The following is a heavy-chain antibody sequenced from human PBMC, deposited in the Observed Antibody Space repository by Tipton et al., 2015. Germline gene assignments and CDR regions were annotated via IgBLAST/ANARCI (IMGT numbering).Heavy chain of an antibody. CDR2: IHHGGST. D-gene: IGHD3-22*01. J-gene: IGHJ4*02. V-gene: IGHV4-4*02. CDR1: GDSISSSNW. CDR3: AREVWYNDSTGYDY. Sequence: GLVKPSETLSLTCVVSGDSISSSNWWSWVRQPPGKGLEWIGEIHHGGSTNYNPSLKSRVTMSVDTSKNQFSLHLSSVTAADTAVYYCAREVWYNDSTGYDYWGQGTLVTVSS.